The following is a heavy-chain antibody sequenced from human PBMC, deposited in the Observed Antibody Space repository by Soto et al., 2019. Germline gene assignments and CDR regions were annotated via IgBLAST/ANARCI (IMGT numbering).Heavy chain of an antibody. CDR3: ARDLGPYDYGAYVEGYFDY. CDR1: GGSISTYY. D-gene: IGHD4-17*01. J-gene: IGHJ4*02. CDR2: IYYDGST. Sequence: QVQPQESGPGLVKPSETLSLTCTVSGGSISTYYWNWIRQPPGKGLEWIGYIYYDGSTIYNPSLKRRVTISVDTSKNQFSLKLSSVPAADTAVYYCARDLGPYDYGAYVEGYFDYWGQGTLVTVSS. V-gene: IGHV4-59*01.